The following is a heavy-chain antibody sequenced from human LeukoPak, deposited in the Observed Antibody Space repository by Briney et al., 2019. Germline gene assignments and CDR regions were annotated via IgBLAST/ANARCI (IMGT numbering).Heavy chain of an antibody. CDR2: INPSGGST. Sequence: ASVKVSRKASGYTFTSYYMHWVRQAPGQGLEWMGIINPSGGSTSYAQKFQGRVTMTRDMSTSTVYMELSSLRSEDTAVYYCARAAYSSRAFDYWGQGTLVTVSS. V-gene: IGHV1-46*01. CDR3: ARAAYSSRAFDY. CDR1: GYTFTSYY. J-gene: IGHJ4*02. D-gene: IGHD6-13*01.